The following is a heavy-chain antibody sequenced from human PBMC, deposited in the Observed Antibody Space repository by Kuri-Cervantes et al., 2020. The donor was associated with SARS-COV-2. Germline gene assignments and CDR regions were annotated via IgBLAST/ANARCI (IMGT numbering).Heavy chain of an antibody. V-gene: IGHV2-70*01. CDR2: IDWEDDK. D-gene: IGHD1-26*01. CDR3: ARMVVVGATPPLDY. J-gene: IGHJ4*02. Sequence: SGPTLVKPTYTLTLTCTFSGFSLSTSGMWVSWIRQPPGKALEWLAPIDWEDDKDYSTSLKTRITISKDTSKNQVVLTMTNIDPVDTYQYYWARMVVVGATPPLDYWGQGTLVTVSS. CDR1: GFSLSTSGMW.